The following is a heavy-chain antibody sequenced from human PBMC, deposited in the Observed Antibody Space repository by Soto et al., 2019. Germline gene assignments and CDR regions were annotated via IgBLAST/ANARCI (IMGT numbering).Heavy chain of an antibody. J-gene: IGHJ4*02. CDR2: IYHSGTT. CDR3: ASRYTYSWDSYFNY. CDR1: GDSISSNNW. V-gene: IGHV4-4*02. D-gene: IGHD6-13*01. Sequence: QVQLQESGPGLVKPSGTLSLSCTVSGDSISSNNWWSWVRQSPGKGLEWIGEIYHSGTTYYNPSLKSRVTISMDISKNQFPLKLSSVTAADTAVYYCASRYTYSWDSYFNYWGQGTLVTVSS.